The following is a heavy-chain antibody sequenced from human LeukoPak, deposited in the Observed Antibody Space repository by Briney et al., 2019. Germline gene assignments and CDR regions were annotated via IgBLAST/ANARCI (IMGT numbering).Heavy chain of an antibody. D-gene: IGHD6-13*01. CDR2: ISAYNGNT. CDR3: ARLGGSSSSWYPDAFDI. J-gene: IGHJ3*02. Sequence: ASVKVSCKASGYTFTSYGISWVRQAPGQGFEWMGWISAYNGNTNYAQKLQGRVTMTTDTSTRTAYMELSSLRSEDTAVYYCARLGGSSSSWYPDAFDIWGQGTMVTVSS. CDR1: GYTFTSYG. V-gene: IGHV1-18*01.